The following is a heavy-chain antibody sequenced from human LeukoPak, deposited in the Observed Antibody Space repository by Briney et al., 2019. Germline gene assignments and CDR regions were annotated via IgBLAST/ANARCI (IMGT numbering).Heavy chain of an antibody. CDR1: GFTLSNAW. J-gene: IGHJ6*02. Sequence: GGSLRLSCAASGFTLSNAWMSWVRQAPGKGLEWVAVISYDGSNKYYADSVKGRFTISRDNSKNTLYLQMNSLRAEDTAVYYCAKDPGIAAAGSISYYYGMDVWGQGTTVTVSS. CDR2: ISYDGSNK. D-gene: IGHD6-13*01. V-gene: IGHV3-30*18. CDR3: AKDPGIAAAGSISYYYGMDV.